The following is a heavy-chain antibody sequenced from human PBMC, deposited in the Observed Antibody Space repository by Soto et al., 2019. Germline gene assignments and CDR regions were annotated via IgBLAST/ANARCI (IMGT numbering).Heavy chain of an antibody. D-gene: IGHD2-21*01. Sequence: ASVKVSCKASGYTFTSYGISWVRLAPGQGLEWMGWISAYNGNTNYAQKLQGRVTMTTDTSTSTAYMELRSLRSDDTAVYYCARVRVRGYYYYYYGMHVWGQGTTVTVS. CDR2: ISAYNGNT. CDR1: GYTFTSYG. V-gene: IGHV1-18*01. J-gene: IGHJ6*02. CDR3: ARVRVRGYYYYYYGMHV.